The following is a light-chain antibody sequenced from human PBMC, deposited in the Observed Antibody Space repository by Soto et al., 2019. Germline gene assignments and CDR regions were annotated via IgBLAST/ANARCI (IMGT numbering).Light chain of an antibody. CDR2: GAS. CDR1: QSVSSSY. CDR3: QQYGRA. Sequence: EVVLTQSPGTLSLSPGERATLSCRASQSVSSSYLAWYQQKPGQAPRLLIYGASTRATGIPDRFSGSGSGTNFTLTIFRLEPEDCAVYYCQQYGRAFGQGTKVEI. V-gene: IGKV3-20*01. J-gene: IGKJ1*01.